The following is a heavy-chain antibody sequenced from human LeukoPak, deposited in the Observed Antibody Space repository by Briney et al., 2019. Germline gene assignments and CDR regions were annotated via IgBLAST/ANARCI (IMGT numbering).Heavy chain of an antibody. Sequence: PGGSLRLSCAASGFTFSSYAMSWVRQAPGKGLEWVANINQDGSEKYYVDSVEGRFTISRDNAKNSLYLQMNSLRAEDTAVCYCASGGIAVARRWAFDIWGQGTMVTVSS. J-gene: IGHJ3*02. D-gene: IGHD6-19*01. CDR1: GFTFSSYA. V-gene: IGHV3-7*01. CDR2: INQDGSEK. CDR3: ASGGIAVARRWAFDI.